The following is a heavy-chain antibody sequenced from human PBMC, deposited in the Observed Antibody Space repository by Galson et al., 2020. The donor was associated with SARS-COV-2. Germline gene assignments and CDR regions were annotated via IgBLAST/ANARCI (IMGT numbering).Heavy chain of an antibody. CDR1: GFTFRDYY. CDR3: ARIEQQMAFDY. D-gene: IGHD6-13*01. V-gene: IGHV3-11*04. CDR2: ISSGCATI. Sequence: GESLKISCSASGFTFRDYYMSWIRQAPGKGLEWISYISSGCATIYYADSVRGRFTISRDDAKNSLFLQMNSLRPEDTALYYCARIEQQMAFDYWGQGALVSVSS. J-gene: IGHJ4*02.